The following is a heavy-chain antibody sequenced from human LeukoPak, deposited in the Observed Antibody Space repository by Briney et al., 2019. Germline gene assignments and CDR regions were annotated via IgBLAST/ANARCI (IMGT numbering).Heavy chain of an antibody. CDR2: IYHSGST. CDR1: GGSISRGGYS. D-gene: IGHD2-21*02. J-gene: IGHJ3*02. V-gene: IGHV4-30-2*01. CDR3: ARELPVGAFDI. Sequence: SQTLSLTCAVSGGSISRGGYSWSWIRQPPGKGLEWIGYIYHSGSTYYNPSLKSRFPISVDRSKTQFSLKLSSVTAADTAVYYCARELPVGAFDIWGQGTMVTVSS.